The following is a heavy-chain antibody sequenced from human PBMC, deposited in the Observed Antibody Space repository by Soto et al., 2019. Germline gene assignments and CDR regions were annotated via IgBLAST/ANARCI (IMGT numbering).Heavy chain of an antibody. CDR2: IYWDDDK. V-gene: IGHV2-5*02. D-gene: IGHD3-3*01. CDR3: AHTPGYYDFWSGYYTRWFDP. Sequence: SGPTLVNPTQTLTLTCTFSGFSLSTSGVGVGWIRQPPGKALEWLALIYWDDDKRYSPSLKSRLTITKDTSKNQVVLTMTNMDPVDTATYYCAHTPGYYDFWSGYYTRWFDPWGQGTLVTVSS. CDR1: GFSLSTSGVG. J-gene: IGHJ5*02.